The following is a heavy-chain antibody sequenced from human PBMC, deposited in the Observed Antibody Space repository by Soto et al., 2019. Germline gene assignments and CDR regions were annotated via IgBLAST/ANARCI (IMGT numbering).Heavy chain of an antibody. V-gene: IGHV5-51*01. CDR2: IYPDDSDT. Sequence: GESLKISCRGSGYNFNNYYIGWVRQMPGKGLEWMGIIYPDDSDTKYSSSFQGQVTISVDKSVSTAYLQWSSLKASDGAMYYCVRVKEELLWPNWFDPWGQGTQVTVSS. J-gene: IGHJ5*02. CDR3: VRVKEELLWPNWFDP. CDR1: GYNFNNYY. D-gene: IGHD1-26*01.